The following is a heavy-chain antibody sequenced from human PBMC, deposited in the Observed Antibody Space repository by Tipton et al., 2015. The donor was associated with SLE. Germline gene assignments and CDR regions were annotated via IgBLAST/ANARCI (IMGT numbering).Heavy chain of an antibody. V-gene: IGHV4-34*01. D-gene: IGHD5-18*01. CDR3: ARLHGYSYGLNWFDP. Sequence: TLSLTCAVYGESFSDYYWTWIRQAPGKGLEWIGSIYYTGTTTYYNSFLKSRVTMSVDTSKNQFSLRLTSVIAADTAVYYCARLHGYSYGLNWFDPWGQGTLISVSS. CDR2: IYYTGTTT. CDR1: GESFSDYY. J-gene: IGHJ5*02.